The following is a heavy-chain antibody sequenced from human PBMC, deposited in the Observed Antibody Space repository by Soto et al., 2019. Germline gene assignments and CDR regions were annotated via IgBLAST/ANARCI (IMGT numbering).Heavy chain of an antibody. CDR1: GFTFSSYS. V-gene: IGHV3-48*01. J-gene: IGHJ6*03. CDR3: AKYSSSYQDYYYMDV. CDR2: ISSSSTI. D-gene: IGHD6-6*01. Sequence: GGSLRLSCAASGFTFSSYSMNWVRQAPGKGLEWVSYISSSSTIYYADSVKGRFTISRDNAKNSLYLQMNSLRAEDTAVYYCAKYSSSYQDYYYMDVWGKGTTVTVSS.